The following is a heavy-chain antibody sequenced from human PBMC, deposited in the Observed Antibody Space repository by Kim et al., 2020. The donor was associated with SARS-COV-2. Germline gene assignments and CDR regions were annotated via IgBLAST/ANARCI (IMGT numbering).Heavy chain of an antibody. V-gene: IGHV3-23*01. J-gene: IGHJ4*02. D-gene: IGHD2-21*02. Sequence: DYVKGRFTISRDNSKNTLYLQMNSLRAEDTAVYYCAKDCGGDCYSPWNDYWGQGTLVTVSS. CDR3: AKDCGGDCYSPWNDY.